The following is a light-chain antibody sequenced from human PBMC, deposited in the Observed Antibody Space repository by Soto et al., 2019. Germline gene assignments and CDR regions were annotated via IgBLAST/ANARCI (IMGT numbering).Light chain of an antibody. J-gene: IGKJ3*01. V-gene: IGKV3-20*01. Sequence: EIVLTQSPGTLSLSPGERATLSCRASQSVSSSYLAWYQQKPGQAPRLLIYGTSSRATGIPDRFSGSGSGTDFTLTASSLQPEGFAVYYCQQYNNWSFTFGPGTKVDIK. CDR2: GTS. CDR3: QQYNNWSFT. CDR1: QSVSSSY.